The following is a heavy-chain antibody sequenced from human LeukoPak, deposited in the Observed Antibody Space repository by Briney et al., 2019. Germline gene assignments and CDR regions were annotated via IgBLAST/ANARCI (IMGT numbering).Heavy chain of an antibody. CDR3: AKDLRGYYDLEAFFDY. D-gene: IGHD3-3*01. V-gene: IGHV3-23*01. CDR2: LRGSGGYT. CDR1: GFTFSRYA. Sequence: GGSLRLSCAASGFTFSRYAMSWVRQAPGKGLEWVSGLRGSGGYTYYADSVKGRFTISRDNSNNTLYLQMNSLRAEDTAIYYCAKDLRGYYDLEAFFDYWGQGTLVTVSS. J-gene: IGHJ4*02.